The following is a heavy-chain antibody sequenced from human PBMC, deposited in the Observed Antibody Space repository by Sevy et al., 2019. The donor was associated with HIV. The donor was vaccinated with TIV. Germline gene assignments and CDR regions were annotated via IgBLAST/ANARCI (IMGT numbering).Heavy chain of an antibody. V-gene: IGHV1-2*06. CDR3: ARAPPLTHWFDP. J-gene: IGHJ5*02. CDR1: GYTFTGYY. CDR2: INPNSGGT. Sequence: ASVKVSCKASGYTFTGYYMHWVRQAPGQGLEWMGRINPNSGGTNYAQKFQGRVTMTRDTSISTAYMELSWLRSDDTAVYYCARAPPLTHWFDPWGQGTLVTVSS.